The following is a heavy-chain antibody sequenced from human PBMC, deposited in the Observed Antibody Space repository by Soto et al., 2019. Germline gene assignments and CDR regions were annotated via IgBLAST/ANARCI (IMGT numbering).Heavy chain of an antibody. CDR1: GGSFSGYY. V-gene: IGHV4-34*01. CDR3: ARGGRRPAPYNYGRPYYYYYGMDV. Sequence: SETLSLTCAVYGGSFSGYYWSWIRQPPGKGLEWIGEINHSGSTNYNPSLKSRVTISVDTSKNQFSLKLSSVTAADTAVYYCARGGRRPAPYNYGRPYYYYYGMDVWGQGTTVTVSS. J-gene: IGHJ6*02. CDR2: INHSGST. D-gene: IGHD4-17*01.